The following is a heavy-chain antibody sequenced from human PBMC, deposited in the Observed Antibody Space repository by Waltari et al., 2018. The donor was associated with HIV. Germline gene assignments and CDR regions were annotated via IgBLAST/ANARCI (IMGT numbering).Heavy chain of an antibody. CDR1: GGSISSYY. Sequence: QVQLQESGPGLVKPSETLSLTCTVSGGSISSYYWSWIRQPPGKGLEWIGYIYYSGSTNYHPSLTTRVTISVDTSKNQFSLKLSSVTAADTAVYYCARAGYCSSTSCMLWFDPWGQGTLVTVSS. V-gene: IGHV4-59*01. CDR2: IYYSGST. D-gene: IGHD2-2*01. CDR3: ARAGYCSSTSCMLWFDP. J-gene: IGHJ5*02.